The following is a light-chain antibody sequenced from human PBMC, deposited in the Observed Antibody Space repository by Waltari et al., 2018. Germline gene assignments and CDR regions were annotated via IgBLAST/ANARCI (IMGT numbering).Light chain of an antibody. V-gene: IGKV2-30*01. J-gene: IGKJ2*01. CDR2: KVS. Sequence: TRSPLPLPVTLGTPSSIVCRCSQSLVYSDGNTYLSWCHQRPGQSPRLLIHKVSNRYSGVPNRFGGSGSATDFTLKSSRVEAEDVGIYYWLQATHWPTFGQGTKLEIK. CDR3: LQATHWPT. CDR1: QSLVYSDGNTY.